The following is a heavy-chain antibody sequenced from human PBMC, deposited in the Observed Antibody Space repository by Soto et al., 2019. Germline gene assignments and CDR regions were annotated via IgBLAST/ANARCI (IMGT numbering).Heavy chain of an antibody. Sequence: PGGSLRLSCAASGFTFKSYAVSWVRQAPGKGLEWVSVITGSGDSTYYADSVKGRFTISRDNSKNTLYLQMNNLRAEDTAVYYCAKRARWRRNFIGGAFDIWGQGTMVTVSS. V-gene: IGHV3-23*01. J-gene: IGHJ3*02. CDR2: ITGSGDST. CDR3: AKRARWRRNFIGGAFDI. CDR1: GFTFKSYA. D-gene: IGHD1-26*01.